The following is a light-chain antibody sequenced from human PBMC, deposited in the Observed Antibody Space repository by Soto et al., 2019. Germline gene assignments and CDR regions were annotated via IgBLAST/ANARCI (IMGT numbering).Light chain of an antibody. CDR1: QSISNW. V-gene: IGKV1-5*03. Sequence: DIQMTQSPSTLSASVGDRVTITCRASQSISNWLAWYQQKAGKAPKLLIYKASSLEGGVPSRFSGSGSGTEFNITISSLQPDDFATYYCQQDNTYPLTFGGGTTVDIK. J-gene: IGKJ4*01. CDR3: QQDNTYPLT. CDR2: KAS.